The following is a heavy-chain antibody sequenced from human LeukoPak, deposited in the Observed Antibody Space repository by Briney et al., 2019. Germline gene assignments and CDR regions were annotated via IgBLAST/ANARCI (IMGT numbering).Heavy chain of an antibody. Sequence: SQTLSLTCAISGDSVSSNSAAWNWIRQSPSRGLEWLGRTYYRSKWYNDYAVSVKSRITINPDTSKNQFSLQLNSVTPEDTAVYYCARRIAVAGTRYYHGMDVWGQGTTVTVSS. J-gene: IGHJ6*02. V-gene: IGHV6-1*01. CDR2: TYYRSKWYN. D-gene: IGHD6-19*01. CDR1: GDSVSSNSAA. CDR3: ARRIAVAGTRYYHGMDV.